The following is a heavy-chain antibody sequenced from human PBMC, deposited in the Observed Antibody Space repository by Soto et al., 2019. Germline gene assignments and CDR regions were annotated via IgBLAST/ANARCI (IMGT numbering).Heavy chain of an antibody. Sequence: PGGSLRLSCAASGFTFSSYAMSWVRQAPGKGLEWVSAISGSGGSTYYADSVKGRFTISRDNSKNTLYLQMNSLRAEDTAVYYCAKTLRLGELSLYSSGYFDYWGQGTLVTVSS. CDR1: GFTFSSYA. CDR2: ISGSGGST. D-gene: IGHD3-16*02. CDR3: AKTLRLGELSLYSSGYFDY. J-gene: IGHJ4*02. V-gene: IGHV3-23*01.